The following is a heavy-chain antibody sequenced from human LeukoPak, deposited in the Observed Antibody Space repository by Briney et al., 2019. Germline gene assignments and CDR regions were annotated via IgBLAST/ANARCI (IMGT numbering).Heavy chain of an antibody. V-gene: IGHV3-23*01. Sequence: GGSLRLSCAASGFTFSSYAMSWVRQAPGKGLEWVSAISGSGGSTYYADSVKGRFTIPRDNSKNTLYLQMNSLRAEDTAVYYCAKQMVKWYYFDYWGQGTLVTVSS. J-gene: IGHJ4*02. CDR3: AKQMVKWYYFDY. D-gene: IGHD5-18*01. CDR1: GFTFSSYA. CDR2: ISGSGGST.